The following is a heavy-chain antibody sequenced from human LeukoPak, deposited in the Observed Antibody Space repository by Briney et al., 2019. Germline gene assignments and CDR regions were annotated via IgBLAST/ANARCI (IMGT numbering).Heavy chain of an antibody. CDR1: GYTFTSYA. Sequence: ASVKVSCKASGYTFTSYAMHWVRQAPGQRLEWMGWINAGNGNTKYSQKFQGRVTITRDTSTGTAYLELSSLRSEDTAVYYCVRTPPNWGADFWGQGTLVTVSS. D-gene: IGHD7-27*01. CDR2: INAGNGNT. J-gene: IGHJ4*02. V-gene: IGHV1-3*01. CDR3: VRTPPNWGADF.